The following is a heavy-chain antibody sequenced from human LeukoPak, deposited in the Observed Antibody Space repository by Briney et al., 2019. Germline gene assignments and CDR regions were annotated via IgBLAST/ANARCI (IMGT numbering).Heavy chain of an antibody. CDR3: ARVKPYCSGGSCYYGYYYYGMDV. CDR2: ISSSSSTI. V-gene: IGHV3-48*01. Sequence: GGSPRLSCAASGFTFSSYSMNWVRQAPGKGLEWVSYISSSSSTIYYADSVKGRFTISRDNAKNSLYLQMNSLRAEDTAVYYCARVKPYCSGGSCYYGYYYYGMDVWGQGTTVTVSS. CDR1: GFTFSSYS. D-gene: IGHD2-15*01. J-gene: IGHJ6*02.